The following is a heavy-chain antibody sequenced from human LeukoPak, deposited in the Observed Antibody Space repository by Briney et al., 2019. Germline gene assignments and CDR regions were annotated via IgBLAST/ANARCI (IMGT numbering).Heavy chain of an antibody. J-gene: IGHJ4*02. D-gene: IGHD4/OR15-4a*01. CDR2: ISGNGLTT. CDR3: AKDANYLRSGRFLIPFDC. Sequence: GGSLRLSCAASGFTFSRKAMNCVRQAPGKGPEWVAAISGNGLTTYYADSVKGRFNISRDNSRNTLYLQMNSLRMEDTAFYYCAKDANYLRSGRFLIPFDCWGQSILVTVSS. V-gene: IGHV3-23*01. CDR1: GFTFSRKA.